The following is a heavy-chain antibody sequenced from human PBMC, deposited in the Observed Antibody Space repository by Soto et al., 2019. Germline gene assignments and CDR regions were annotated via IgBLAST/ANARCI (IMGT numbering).Heavy chain of an antibody. CDR3: ARDPSGMTDFDL. V-gene: IGHV3-48*01. CDR1: GFTFSTYD. CDR2: ITSGSSAM. Sequence: EVQLVESGGGLVQPGGSLRLSCAASGFTFSTYDMNWVRQAPGKGLEWVSYITSGSSAMLYADSVKGRFTISRDNANNSRFLQMNSLTAEDTVVYYCARDPSGMTDFDLWGQGTLVTVSS. J-gene: IGHJ4*02. D-gene: IGHD1-26*01.